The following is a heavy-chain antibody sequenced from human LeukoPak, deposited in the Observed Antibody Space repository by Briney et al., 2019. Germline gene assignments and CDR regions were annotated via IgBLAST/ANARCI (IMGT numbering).Heavy chain of an antibody. CDR2: ISPDGSEK. CDR3: GGSGWYGKADY. V-gene: IGHV3-7*01. Sequence: PGGSLRLSCAVSGFRFGSDWMTWVRQAPGKGLEWVANISPDGSEKFYAASVKGRFTISRDNGKNSLYLQMNSLRAEDTAVYYCGGSGWYGKADYWGQGTLVTVSS. D-gene: IGHD6-19*01. J-gene: IGHJ4*02. CDR1: GFRFGSDW.